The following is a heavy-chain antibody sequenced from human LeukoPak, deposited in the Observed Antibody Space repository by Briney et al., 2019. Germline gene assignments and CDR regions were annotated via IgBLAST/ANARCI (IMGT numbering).Heavy chain of an antibody. CDR2: IETKTDGGTT. Sequence: GGSLRLSCAASGFTFSNAWMSWVRQAPGKGLEWVGRIETKTDGGTTDYAAPVKGRFTISRDDSKNTLYLQMNSLKTEDTAVYYCTTHQRIYYNGMDVWGQGTTVTVSS. V-gene: IGHV3-15*04. D-gene: IGHD2-2*01. J-gene: IGHJ6*02. CDR1: GFTFSNAW. CDR3: TTHQRIYYNGMDV.